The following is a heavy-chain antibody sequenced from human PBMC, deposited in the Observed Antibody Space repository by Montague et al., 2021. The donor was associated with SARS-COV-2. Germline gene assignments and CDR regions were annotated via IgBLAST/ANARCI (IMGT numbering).Heavy chain of an antibody. CDR1: GGSISSSSYY. Sequence: SETLSLTCTVSGGSISSSSYYWGWIRQPPGKGLEWIGSIYYSGSTYYXPSLKSRVTISVDTSKNQFSLKLSSVTAADTAVYYCARDGGTVTTFLGVGYLRGGVNWFDPWGQGTLVTVSS. D-gene: IGHD4-17*01. CDR2: IYYSGST. V-gene: IGHV4-39*07. J-gene: IGHJ5*02. CDR3: ARDGGTVTTFLGVGYLRGGVNWFDP.